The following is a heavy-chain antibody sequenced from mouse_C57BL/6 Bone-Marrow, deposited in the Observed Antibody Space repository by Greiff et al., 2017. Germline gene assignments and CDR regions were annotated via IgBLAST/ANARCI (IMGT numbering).Heavy chain of an antibody. V-gene: IGHV5-2*01. Sequence: EVNVVESGGGLVQPGESLKLSCESNEYEFPSHDMSWVRKTPEKRLELVAAINSDGGSTYYPDTMERRFIISRDNTKKTLYLQMSSLRSEDTALYYCARGSSYGSSYDWYFDVWGTGTTVTVSS. CDR1: EYEFPSHD. CDR2: INSDGGST. J-gene: IGHJ1*03. D-gene: IGHD1-1*01. CDR3: ARGSSYGSSYDWYFDV.